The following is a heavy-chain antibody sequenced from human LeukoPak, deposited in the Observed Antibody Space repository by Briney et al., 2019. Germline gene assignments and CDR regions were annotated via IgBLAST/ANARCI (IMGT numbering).Heavy chain of an antibody. CDR2: IYSSGST. Sequence: PSETLSLTCTVSGGSISSYYWSWIRQPAGKGLEWIGRIYSSGSTNYNPSLKSRVTMSVDTSKNQFSLKLSSVTAADTAVYYCARESYGSESYYFLDCWGQGTLVTVSS. CDR3: ARESYGSESYYFLDC. D-gene: IGHD3-10*01. V-gene: IGHV4-4*07. CDR1: GGSISSYY. J-gene: IGHJ4*02.